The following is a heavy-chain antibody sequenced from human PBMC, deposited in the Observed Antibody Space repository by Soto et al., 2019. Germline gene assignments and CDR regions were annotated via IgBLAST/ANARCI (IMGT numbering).Heavy chain of an antibody. D-gene: IGHD1-1*01. CDR1: GFTFRDYF. J-gene: IGHJ5*02. V-gene: IGHV3-11*01. Sequence: QVQLVESGGGLVKPGGSLRLSCAASGFTFRDYFMSWIRQAPGKGLEWISYISSSGATIYYADSVKGRFTISRDNAKSSLYLQMNSLRAEDTAVYYCARDSDAYKMFDLWGQGTLVTVSS. CDR3: ARDSDAYKMFDL. CDR2: ISSSGATI.